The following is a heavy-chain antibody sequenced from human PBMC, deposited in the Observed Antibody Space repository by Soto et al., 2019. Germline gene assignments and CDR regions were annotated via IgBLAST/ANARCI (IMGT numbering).Heavy chain of an antibody. CDR2: INDSGST. V-gene: IGHV4-34*01. CDR3: ARGLITGSSYSGGCYYFDH. J-gene: IGHJ4*02. D-gene: IGHD1-26*01. Sequence: SETLSLTCAVHGGSFSGYIWTWIRQPPGKGLQWIGQINDSGSTYYNPSLKSRVIISMHTSNDQFSLELTSVTAADTAVYYCARGLITGSSYSGGCYYFDHWGQGTQVTVSS. CDR1: GGSFSGYI.